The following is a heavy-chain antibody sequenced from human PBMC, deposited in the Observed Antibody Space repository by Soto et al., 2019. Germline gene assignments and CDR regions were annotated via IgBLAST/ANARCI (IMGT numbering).Heavy chain of an antibody. CDR3: ARKARRRHDAFDV. J-gene: IGHJ3*01. CDR1: GFMFDSHS. V-gene: IGHV3-48*02. Sequence: EVQLVESGGGLVQPGGSLRLSCAASGFMFDSHSMNWVRQAPGKGLEWVSHISPSSTNTEYAVPVKGRFTISRDNAYNSLYLQMNSLGDVDTAVYYCARKARRRHDAFDVWGQGTMVTVSS. CDR2: ISPSSTNT.